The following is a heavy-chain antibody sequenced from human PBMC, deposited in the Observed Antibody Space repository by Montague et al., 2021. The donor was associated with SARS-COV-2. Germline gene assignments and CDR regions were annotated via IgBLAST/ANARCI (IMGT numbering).Heavy chain of an antibody. D-gene: IGHD6-13*01. J-gene: IGHJ4*02. CDR3: EREIAAAGPALDY. CDR1: GFSLSTSGMC. CDR2: IDWXDDK. V-gene: IGHV2-70*11. Sequence: PALVKTTQTLTLTCTFSGFSLSTSGMCVSWIRQPPGKALEWLARIDWXDDKYYSTSLKTRLTISKDTSKNQVVLTMTNMDPVDTATYYCEREIAAAGPALDYWGQGTLVTVSS.